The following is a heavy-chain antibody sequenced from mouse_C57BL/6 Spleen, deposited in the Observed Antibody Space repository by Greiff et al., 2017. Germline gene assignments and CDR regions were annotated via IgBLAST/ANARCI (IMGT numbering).Heavy chain of an antibody. CDR3: ARERNYGSSYWYFDV. V-gene: IGHV1-53*01. J-gene: IGHJ1*03. Sequence: VQLQQPGTELVQPGALVELFCKASGYPFTSYWLHSVKQRPGQGLEWVGNIYTSNGGTNYNEKFKRKATMTVDKSSSTAYMQLSSLTSEDSAVYYCARERNYGSSYWYFDVWGTGTTVTVSS. D-gene: IGHD1-1*01. CDR2: IYTSNGGT. CDR1: GYPFTSYW.